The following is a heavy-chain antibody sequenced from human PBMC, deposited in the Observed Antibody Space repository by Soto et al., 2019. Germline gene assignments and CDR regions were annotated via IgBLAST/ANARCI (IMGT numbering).Heavy chain of an antibody. CDR2: INHSGST. CDR1: GWSFSGYY. J-gene: IGHJ5*02. Sequence: SETLSLTCAVYGWSFSGYYWSWIRQPPGKGLEWIGEINHSGSTNYNPSLKSRVTISVDTSKNQFSLKLSSVTAADTAVYYCARGIAAAGRWNNWFDPWGQGTLVTV. D-gene: IGHD6-13*01. V-gene: IGHV4-34*01. CDR3: ARGIAAAGRWNNWFDP.